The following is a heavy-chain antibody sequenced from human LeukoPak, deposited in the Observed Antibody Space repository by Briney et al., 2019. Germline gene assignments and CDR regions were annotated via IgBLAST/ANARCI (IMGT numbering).Heavy chain of an antibody. V-gene: IGHV1-69*04. CDR1: GGTFSSSA. CDR3: ARDRGYTYYYDSSGSVGYYFDY. CDR2: IIPILGIA. J-gene: IGHJ4*02. D-gene: IGHD3-22*01. Sequence: ASVKVSCKASGGTFSSSAISWVRQAPGQGLEWMGRIIPILGIANYAQKFQGRVTITADKSTSTAYMELSSLRSEDTAVYYCARDRGYTYYYDSSGSVGYYFDYWGQGTLVTVSS.